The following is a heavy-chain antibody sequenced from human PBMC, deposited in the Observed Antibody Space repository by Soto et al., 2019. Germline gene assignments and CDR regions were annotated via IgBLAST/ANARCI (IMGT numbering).Heavy chain of an antibody. J-gene: IGHJ5*02. CDR2: ISGSGGST. V-gene: IGHV3-23*01. CDR1: GFTFSSYA. D-gene: IGHD3-22*01. Sequence: PGGSLRLSCAASGFTFSSYAMSWVRQAPGKGLEWVSAISGSGGSTYYADSVKGRFTISRDNSKNTLYLQMDSLRAEDTAVYYCAKHNSPTTDSSGYYYRRNWFDPWGQGTLVTVSS. CDR3: AKHNSPTTDSSGYYYRRNWFDP.